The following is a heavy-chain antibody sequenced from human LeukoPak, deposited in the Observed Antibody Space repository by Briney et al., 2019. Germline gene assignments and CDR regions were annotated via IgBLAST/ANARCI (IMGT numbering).Heavy chain of an antibody. V-gene: IGHV4-38-2*02. CDR3: ARDNPTGLAPLDY. CDR1: GYSISSGYY. CDR2: IYHSGST. J-gene: IGHJ4*02. D-gene: IGHD1-14*01. Sequence: SETLSLTCTVSGYSISSGYYWGWIRQPPGKGLEWIGGIYHSGSTYYNPSLKSRVTISVDTSKNQFSLKLSSVTAADTAVYYCARDNPTGLAPLDYWGQGTLVTVSS.